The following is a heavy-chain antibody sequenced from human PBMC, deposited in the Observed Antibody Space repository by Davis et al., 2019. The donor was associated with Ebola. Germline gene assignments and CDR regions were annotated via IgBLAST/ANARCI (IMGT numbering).Heavy chain of an antibody. CDR2: VSVDGGTT. Sequence: GESLKISCAASGFTFTSYTMHWVRQAPGKGLEWVSTVSVDGGTTWYADSVKGRFTISRDNSKIIVYLQMNNLRAEDTAAYYCAKTGQFDSWGQGTLVTVSS. V-gene: IGHV3-23*01. J-gene: IGHJ4*02. CDR1: GFTFTSYT. CDR3: AKTGQFDS.